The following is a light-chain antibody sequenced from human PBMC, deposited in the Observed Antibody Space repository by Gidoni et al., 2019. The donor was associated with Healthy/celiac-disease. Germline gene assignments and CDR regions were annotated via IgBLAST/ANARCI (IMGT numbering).Light chain of an antibody. CDR3: QQYGSTPFT. J-gene: IGKJ3*01. V-gene: IGKV3-20*01. CDR2: DAS. Sequence: EIVLTQSPGTLSLSPGERATLSCSASQSVSSSYLAWYQQKHGKAPRLLIYDASSRATGIPDRFSGSGSGTDFTLTIIRREPEDFAVYYCQQYGSTPFTFGPGTKVDIK. CDR1: QSVSSSY.